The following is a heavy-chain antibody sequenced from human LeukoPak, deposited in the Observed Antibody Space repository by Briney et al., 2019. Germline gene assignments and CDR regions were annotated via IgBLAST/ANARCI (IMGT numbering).Heavy chain of an antibody. V-gene: IGHV1-2*02. D-gene: IGHD1-26*01. Sequence: ASVKVSCKASGYTFTGYYMHWVRQAPGRGLEWMGWINPNSGGTNYAQKFQGRVTMTRDTSISTAYMELSRLRSDDTAVYYCAREGGTLGGSPNYWGQGTLVTVSS. CDR2: INPNSGGT. CDR3: AREGGTLGGSPNY. CDR1: GYTFTGYY. J-gene: IGHJ4*02.